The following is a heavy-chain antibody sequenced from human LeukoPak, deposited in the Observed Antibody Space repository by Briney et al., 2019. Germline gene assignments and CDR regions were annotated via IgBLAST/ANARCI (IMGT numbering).Heavy chain of an antibody. J-gene: IGHJ4*02. CDR3: ATSGSYQRAFFDY. CDR1: GGTFSSYA. Sequence: GASVKVSCKASGGTFSSYAISWVRQAPGQGLEWMGGIIPIFGTANYAQKFQGRVTITTDESTSTAYMELSSLRSEDTAVYYCATSGSYQRAFFDYWGQGTLVTVSS. V-gene: IGHV1-69*05. CDR2: IIPIFGTA. D-gene: IGHD1-26*01.